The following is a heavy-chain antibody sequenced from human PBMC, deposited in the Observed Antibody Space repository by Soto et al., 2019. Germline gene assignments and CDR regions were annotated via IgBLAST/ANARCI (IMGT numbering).Heavy chain of an antibody. J-gene: IGHJ3*02. D-gene: IGHD2-15*01. Sequence: QVQLVQSGAEVKKPGSSVKVSCKASGGTFSSYAISWVRQAPGQGLEWMGGIIPIFGTANYAQKCQGRVTITADESTSTAYMELSSLRSEDTAVYYCARVDVVVVAATMEAFDIWGQGTMVTVSS. CDR3: ARVDVVVVAATMEAFDI. CDR1: GGTFSSYA. CDR2: IIPIFGTA. V-gene: IGHV1-69*01.